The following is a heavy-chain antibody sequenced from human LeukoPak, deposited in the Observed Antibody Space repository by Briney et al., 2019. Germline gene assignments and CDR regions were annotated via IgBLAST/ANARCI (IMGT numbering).Heavy chain of an antibody. Sequence: PGGSLRLSCVVSGFTVSSYYMSWVRQAPVKGLEWVSVIYSGGSTYYADSVKGRFTISRDNSKNTLYLQMNSLTAEDTAVYYCARDQGHFDYWGQGTLVTVSS. J-gene: IGHJ4*02. CDR2: IYSGGST. CDR3: ARDQGHFDY. V-gene: IGHV3-66*01. CDR1: GFTVSSYY.